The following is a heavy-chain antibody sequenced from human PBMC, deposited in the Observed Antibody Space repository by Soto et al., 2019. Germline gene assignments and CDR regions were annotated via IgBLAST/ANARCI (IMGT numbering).Heavy chain of an antibody. CDR1: GFSVSSTC. CDR3: ARDYSSGGYDY. CDR2: LSDGGSS. V-gene: IGHV3-53*01. Sequence: GGSLRLSCAASGFSVSSTCMSWVRQAPGKGLEWVSTLSDGGSSHYADSVTGRFSVSRDNSKNTLYLQMNGLRADDTAIYYCARDYSSGGYDYRGQGTQVTVSS. J-gene: IGHJ4*02. D-gene: IGHD5-12*01.